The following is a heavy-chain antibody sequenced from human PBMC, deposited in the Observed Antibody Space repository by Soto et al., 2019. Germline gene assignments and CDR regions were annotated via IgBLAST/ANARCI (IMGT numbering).Heavy chain of an antibody. CDR2: INSDSSYI. CDR1: GFTFSSYT. CDR3: ANLNRRDY. J-gene: IGHJ4*02. V-gene: IGHV3-21*01. Sequence: EVQVVESGGGLVKPGGSLRLSCAASGFTFSSYTMNWVRQAPGKGLEWVSSINSDSSYIYYADSVKGRFTISSDNAKNSLFLQMNSLRAEDTAVYYCANLNRRDYWGQGTLVTVSS.